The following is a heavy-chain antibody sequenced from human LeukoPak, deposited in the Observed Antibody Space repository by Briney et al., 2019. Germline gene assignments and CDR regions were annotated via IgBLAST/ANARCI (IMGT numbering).Heavy chain of an antibody. CDR2: ISAYKGNT. CDR1: GYTFTSYG. CDR3: ARAPAVGSSSAPIN. Sequence: ASVKVSCKASGYTFTSYGVSWVRQAPGQGLEWMGWISAYKGNTNYAQKLQGRVTMTTDTSTSTAYMELRSLRSDDTAVYYCARAPAVGSSSAPINWGQGTLVTVSS. J-gene: IGHJ4*02. D-gene: IGHD6-6*01. V-gene: IGHV1-18*01.